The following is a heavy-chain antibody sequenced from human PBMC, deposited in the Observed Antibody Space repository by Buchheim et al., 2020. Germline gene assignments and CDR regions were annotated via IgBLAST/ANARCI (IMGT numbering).Heavy chain of an antibody. CDR3: ARGGYNWNYGVDY. V-gene: IGHV3-30*03. J-gene: IGHJ4*02. CDR2: ISYDGSNK. Sequence: QVQLVESGGGVVQPGRSLRLSCAASGFTFSSYGMHWVRQAPGKGLEWVAVISYDGSNKYYADSVKGRFTISRDNSKNTLYLQMNSLRAEDTAVYYCARGGYNWNYGVDYWGQGTL. D-gene: IGHD1-7*01. CDR1: GFTFSSYG.